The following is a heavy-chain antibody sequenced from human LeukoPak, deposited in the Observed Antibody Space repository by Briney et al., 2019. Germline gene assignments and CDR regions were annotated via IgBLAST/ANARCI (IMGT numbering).Heavy chain of an antibody. CDR1: GFTFSSYS. CDR3: ARDLFIYSNYDY. Sequence: GGSLRLSCAASGFTFSSYSMNWVRQAPGKGLEWVSSISSSSSYIYYADSVKGRFTISRDNAKNSLYLQMNSLRAEDTAVYYCARDLFIYSNYDYWGQGTLVTVSS. CDR2: ISSSSSYI. J-gene: IGHJ4*02. D-gene: IGHD4-11*01. V-gene: IGHV3-21*01.